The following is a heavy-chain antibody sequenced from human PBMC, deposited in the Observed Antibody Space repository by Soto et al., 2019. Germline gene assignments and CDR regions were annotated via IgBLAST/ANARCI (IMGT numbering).Heavy chain of an antibody. CDR2: IYYSGST. J-gene: IGHJ4*02. V-gene: IGHV4-31*03. CDR1: GGSISSGGYY. CDR3: ARGHLGVTRYYYDSSGTLDY. D-gene: IGHD3-22*01. Sequence: LSLTCTVSGGSISSGGYYWSWIRQHPGKGLEWIGYIYYSGSTYYNPSLKSRVTISVDTSKNQFSLKLGSVTAADTAVYYCARGHLGVTRYYYDSSGTLDYWGQGTLVTVSS.